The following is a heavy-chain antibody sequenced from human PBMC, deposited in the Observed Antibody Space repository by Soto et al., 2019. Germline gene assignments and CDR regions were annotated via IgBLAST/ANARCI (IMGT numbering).Heavy chain of an antibody. CDR1: GGSISSYY. CDR2: IYYSGST. J-gene: IGHJ6*01. Sequence: PSETLSLTCTVSGGSISSYYWSWIRQPPGKGLEWIGYIYYSGSTNYNPSLKSRVTISVDTSKNQFSLKLSSVTAADTAVYYCARGSDYYGLITGYGMDVWGQGTTVTVSS. D-gene: IGHD3-10*01. V-gene: IGHV4-59*01. CDR3: ARGSDYYGLITGYGMDV.